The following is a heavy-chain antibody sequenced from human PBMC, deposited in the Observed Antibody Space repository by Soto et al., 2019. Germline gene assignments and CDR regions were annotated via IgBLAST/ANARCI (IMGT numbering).Heavy chain of an antibody. CDR2: IYYSGST. V-gene: IGHV4-39*01. J-gene: IGHJ4*02. D-gene: IGHD3-3*01. CDR1: GGSISSSSYY. CDR3: ARTYYDFWSGYYQESTYFDY. Sequence: SETLSLTCTVSGGSISSSSYYWGWIRQPPGKGLEWIGSIYYSGSTYYNPSLKSRVTISVDTSKNQFSLELSSVTAADTAVYYCARTYYDFWSGYYQESTYFDYWGQGTLVTVSS.